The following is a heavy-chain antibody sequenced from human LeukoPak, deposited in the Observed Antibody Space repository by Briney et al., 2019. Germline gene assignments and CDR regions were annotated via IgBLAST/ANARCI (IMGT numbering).Heavy chain of an antibody. Sequence: ASVKVSCKASGYTFTSYGISWVRQAPGLGLEWMGWISAYNGNTNYAQKLQGRVTMTTDTSTSTAYMELRSLRSDDTAVYYCASGEYSRTRLGYWGQGTLVTVSS. V-gene: IGHV1-18*01. CDR1: GYTFTSYG. D-gene: IGHD6-6*01. J-gene: IGHJ4*02. CDR3: ASGEYSRTRLGY. CDR2: ISAYNGNT.